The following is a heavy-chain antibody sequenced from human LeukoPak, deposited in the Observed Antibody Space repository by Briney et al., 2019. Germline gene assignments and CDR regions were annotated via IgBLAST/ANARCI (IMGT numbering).Heavy chain of an antibody. CDR3: ARRGIYCTNGICHFDY. CDR1: GGSISSSSYY. V-gene: IGHV4-39*01. D-gene: IGHD2-8*01. CDR2: IYYSGST. Sequence: SETLSLTCTVSGGSISSSSYYWGWIRQPPGKGLEWIGRIYYSGSTSYNPSLKSRVTISVDTSKNQFSLKLSSVTAADTAMYYCARRGIYCTNGICHFDYWGQGTLVTVSS. J-gene: IGHJ4*02.